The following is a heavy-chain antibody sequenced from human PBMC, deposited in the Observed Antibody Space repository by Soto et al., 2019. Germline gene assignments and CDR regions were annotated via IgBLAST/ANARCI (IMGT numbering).Heavy chain of an antibody. V-gene: IGHV3-23*01. CDR3: AKDRGSDWDKIFFDY. CDR2: IGGSGGPT. Sequence: GGSLRLSCAASGFPFSSYAMTWVRQAPGKGLGWVSSIGGSGGPTYYADSVKGRFTISRDNSKNTLYLQMTSLRAEDTAVYYCAKDRGSDWDKIFFDYWGQGSLVTVSS. J-gene: IGHJ4*02. CDR1: GFPFSSYA. D-gene: IGHD3-3*01.